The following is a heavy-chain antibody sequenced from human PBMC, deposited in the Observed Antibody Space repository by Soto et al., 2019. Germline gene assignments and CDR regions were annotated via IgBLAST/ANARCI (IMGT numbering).Heavy chain of an antibody. V-gene: IGHV4-4*02. CDR3: ARVYSGSYSDS. CDR2: IFQSGST. D-gene: IGHD1-26*01. J-gene: IGHJ4*02. Sequence: ASETLSLTCAVSGGSISSNNWWSWVRQPPGKGLEWIGEIFQSGSTHYRLSLKSRVTISVDKSKNHFSLNLTSVTAADTAVYYCARVYSGSYSDSRGQRTPVTVSS. CDR1: GGSISSNNW.